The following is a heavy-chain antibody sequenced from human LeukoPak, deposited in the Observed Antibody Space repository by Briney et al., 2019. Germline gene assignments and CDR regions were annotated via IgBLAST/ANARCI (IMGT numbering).Heavy chain of an antibody. CDR2: ISPDGRNI. J-gene: IGHJ4*02. V-gene: IGHV3-74*01. Sequence: GGSLRLSSEASGFTLSAYWMNWVRQAPGKGPVWVSHISPDGRNIAYADSVKGRFTISRDSAKNTLYLQMNSLRVGDTAVYYCVRSGGGTTPYDCWGQGTLVTVSS. D-gene: IGHD1-7*01. CDR1: GFTLSAYW. CDR3: VRSGGGTTPYDC.